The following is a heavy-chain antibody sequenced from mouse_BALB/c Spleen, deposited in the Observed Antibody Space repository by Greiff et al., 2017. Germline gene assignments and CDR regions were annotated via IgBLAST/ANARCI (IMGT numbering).Heavy chain of an antibody. V-gene: IGHV5-6-3*01. CDR1: GFTFSSYG. Sequence: EVQLQESGGGLVQPGGSLKLSCAASGFTFSSYGMSWVRQTPDKRLELVATINSNGGSTYYPDSVKGRFTISRDNAKNTLYLQMSSLKSEDTAMYYCARDGYYGSSFDYWGQGTTLTVSS. CDR3: ARDGYYGSSFDY. J-gene: IGHJ2*01. D-gene: IGHD1-1*01. CDR2: INSNGGST.